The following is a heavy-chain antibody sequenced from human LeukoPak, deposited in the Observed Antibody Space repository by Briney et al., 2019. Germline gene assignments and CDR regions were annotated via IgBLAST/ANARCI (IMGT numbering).Heavy chain of an antibody. CDR2: INAGNGNT. CDR1: GYTFTSYA. CDR3: ARDGGKTYYDFWSGYYPRELDY. Sequence: ASVKVSCKASGYTFTSYAMHWVRQAPGQRLEWMGWINAGNGNTKYSQEFQGRVTITRDTSASTAYMELSSLRSEDMAVYYCARDGGKTYYDFWSGYYPRELDYWGQGTLVTVSS. D-gene: IGHD3-3*01. J-gene: IGHJ4*02. V-gene: IGHV1-3*03.